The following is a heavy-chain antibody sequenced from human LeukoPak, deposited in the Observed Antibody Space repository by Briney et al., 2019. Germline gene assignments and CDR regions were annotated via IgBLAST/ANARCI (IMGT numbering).Heavy chain of an antibody. CDR1: GGSFSTYY. V-gene: IGHV4-34*01. CDR3: ARLGAVRFDP. Sequence: SETLSLTCAVYGGSFSTYYWSWIRQPPGKGLEWIGEINHSGSTNYNPSLKSRVTISVDTSKNQFSLKLSSVTAADTAVYYCARLGAVRFDPWGQGTLVTVSS. D-gene: IGHD1-26*01. CDR2: INHSGST. J-gene: IGHJ5*02.